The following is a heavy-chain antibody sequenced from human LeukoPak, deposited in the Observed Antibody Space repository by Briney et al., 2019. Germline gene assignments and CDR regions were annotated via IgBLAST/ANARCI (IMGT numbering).Heavy chain of an antibody. CDR2: IRSGGDGT. Sequence: GGSLRLSCAASGFTFSSYAMSWVRQAPGKGLEWVSGIRSGGDGTYYADSVKGRFTISRDNSKNTLYLQMNSLRAEDKALYYCAKTAGYNFGYVVYYFDYWGQGALVTVSS. V-gene: IGHV3-23*01. CDR1: GFTFSSYA. D-gene: IGHD5-18*01. CDR3: AKTAGYNFGYVVYYFDY. J-gene: IGHJ4*02.